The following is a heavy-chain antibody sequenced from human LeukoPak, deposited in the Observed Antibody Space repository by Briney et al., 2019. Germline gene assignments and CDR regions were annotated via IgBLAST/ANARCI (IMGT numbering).Heavy chain of an antibody. J-gene: IGHJ3*02. CDR3: ARNGGVQVAEDAFDI. Sequence: PGESLKLSCKGSGYSFTSYWIGWVRQMPGKGLEWMGIIYPGDSDTRYSPSFQGQVTISADKSISTAYLQWSSLKASDTAMYYCARNGGVQVAEDAFDIWGQGTMVTVSS. CDR1: GYSFTSYW. CDR2: IYPGDSDT. V-gene: IGHV5-51*03. D-gene: IGHD4-23*01.